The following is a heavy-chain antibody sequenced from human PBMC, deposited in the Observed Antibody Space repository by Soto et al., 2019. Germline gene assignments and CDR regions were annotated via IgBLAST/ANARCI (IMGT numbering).Heavy chain of an antibody. CDR2: ISGSGGST. Sequence: VGSLRLSCAASGFTFSSYAMSWVRQAPGKGLEWVSAISGSGGSTYYADSVKGRFTISRDNSKNTLYLQMNSLRAEDTAVYYCAKDQFGGLQYGFDPWGQGTLVTVSS. V-gene: IGHV3-23*01. J-gene: IGHJ5*02. CDR3: AKDQFGGLQYGFDP. CDR1: GFTFSSYA. D-gene: IGHD4-4*01.